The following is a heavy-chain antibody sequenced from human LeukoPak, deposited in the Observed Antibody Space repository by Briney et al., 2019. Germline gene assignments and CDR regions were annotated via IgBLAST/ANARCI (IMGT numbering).Heavy chain of an antibody. V-gene: IGHV4-59*08. CDR3: ARHREPSRYFDWLLPYYFDY. CDR1: GGSFSGYY. J-gene: IGHJ4*02. Sequence: SETLSLTCAVYGGSFSGYYWSWIRQPPGKGLEWIGYIYYSGSTNYNPSLKSRVTISVDTSKNQFSLKLSSVTAADTAVYYCARHREPSRYFDWLLPYYFDYWGQGTLVTVSS. CDR2: IYYSGST. D-gene: IGHD3-9*01.